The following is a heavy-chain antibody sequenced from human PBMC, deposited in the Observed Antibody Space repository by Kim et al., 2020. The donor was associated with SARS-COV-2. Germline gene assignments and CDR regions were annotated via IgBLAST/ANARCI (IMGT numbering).Heavy chain of an antibody. V-gene: IGHV3-23*01. CDR2: IGGSGGST. Sequence: GGSLRLSCAAFGFTFSSYAMSWVRQAPGKGLEWVSTIGGSGGSTYYADSVRGRFTISRDNSRNTVYLQMISLRAEDTAVYYCARSRGSVAAAWDYWGQGTLVNVSS. CDR3: ARSRGSVAAAWDY. CDR1: GFTFSSYA. D-gene: IGHD6-19*01. J-gene: IGHJ4*02.